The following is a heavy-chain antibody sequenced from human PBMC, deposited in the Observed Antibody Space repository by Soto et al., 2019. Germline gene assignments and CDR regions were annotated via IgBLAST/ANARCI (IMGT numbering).Heavy chain of an antibody. CDR3: AKTHSGWYTLFDS. V-gene: IGHV3-23*01. D-gene: IGHD6-19*01. Sequence: EVQLLESGGGLEQPGGSLRLSCAASGFIFSSYALSWVRQAPGKGLEWVSAISGSGTTTYYADSVKGRFTFSRDNSKNMLYLQMNSLRAEDTAVYYCAKTHSGWYTLFDSWGQGTLVTVSS. CDR2: ISGSGTTT. CDR1: GFIFSSYA. J-gene: IGHJ4*02.